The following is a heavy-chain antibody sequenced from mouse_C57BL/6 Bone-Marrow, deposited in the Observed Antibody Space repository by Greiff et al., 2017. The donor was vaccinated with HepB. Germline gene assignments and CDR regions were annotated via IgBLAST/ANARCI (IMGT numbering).Heavy chain of an antibody. CDR2: INPNNGGT. D-gene: IGHD1-1*01. V-gene: IGHV1-26*01. CDR1: GYTFTDYY. J-gene: IGHJ4*01. Sequence: EVQLQQSGPELVKPGASVKISCKASGYTFTDYYMNWVKQSHGKSLEWIGDINPNNGGTSYNQKFKGKATLTVDKSSSTAYMELRSLTSEDSAVYYCAREGGGITTVVAPDAMDYWGQGTSVTVSS. CDR3: AREGGGITTVVAPDAMDY.